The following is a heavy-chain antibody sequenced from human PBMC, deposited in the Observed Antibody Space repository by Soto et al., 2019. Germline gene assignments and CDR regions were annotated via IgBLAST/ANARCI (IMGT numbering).Heavy chain of an antibody. Sequence: GGSLRLSCAASGFTFSSFRMHWVRQAPGKGLVWVSFINTDGSTNYADSVTGRFTISRDNARNTLYLQMNSLRGEDTAVYYCARDYLGLSYWGQGTLVTVSS. CDR1: GFTFSSFR. J-gene: IGHJ4*02. D-gene: IGHD3-16*01. V-gene: IGHV3-74*01. CDR2: INTDGST. CDR3: ARDYLGLSY.